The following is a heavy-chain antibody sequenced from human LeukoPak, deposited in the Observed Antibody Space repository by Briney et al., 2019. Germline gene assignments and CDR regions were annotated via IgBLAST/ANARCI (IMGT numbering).Heavy chain of an antibody. CDR1: GSPFSSYA. CDR3: AKGGYCSSTSCYGYYYYGMDV. CDR2: ITGSGGST. Sequence: GGPLSLSCAASGSPFSSYAMRWGRKAPGKGLKWGSAITGSGGSTYYPECVKGGFTISRDNSKDTLYLQMNSLTAEDTAGYYCAKGGYCSSTSCYGYYYYGMDVWGKGTTVTVSS. V-gene: IGHV3-23*01. J-gene: IGHJ6*04. D-gene: IGHD2-2*01.